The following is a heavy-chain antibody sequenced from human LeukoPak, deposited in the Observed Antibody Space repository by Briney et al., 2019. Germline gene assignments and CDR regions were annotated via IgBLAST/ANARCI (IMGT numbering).Heavy chain of an antibody. CDR3: ARGQDHGDYFDY. J-gene: IGHJ4*02. CDR2: ISSGSSYI. V-gene: IGHV3-21*01. Sequence: PGGSLRLSCAASGFTFSSYSMNWVRQAPGKGLEWVSSISSGSSYIYYADSVKGRFTISRDNAKNSLYLQMNSLRAEDTAVYYCARGQDHGDYFDYWGQGTLVTVSS. CDR1: GFTFSSYS. D-gene: IGHD3-16*01.